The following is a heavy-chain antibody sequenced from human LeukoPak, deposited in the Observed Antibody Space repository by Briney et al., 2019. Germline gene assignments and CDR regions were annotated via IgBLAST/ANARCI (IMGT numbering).Heavy chain of an antibody. CDR1: GGSISSSSYY. V-gene: IGHV4-39*07. D-gene: IGHD5-18*01. CDR3: ARGHTENYFDY. Sequence: SETLSLTCTVSGGSISSSSYYWGWIRQPPGKGLEWIGSIYYSGSTYYNPSLKSRVTISVDTSKNQFSLKLSSVTAADTAVYYCARGHTENYFDYWGQGTLVTVSS. CDR2: IYYSGST. J-gene: IGHJ4*02.